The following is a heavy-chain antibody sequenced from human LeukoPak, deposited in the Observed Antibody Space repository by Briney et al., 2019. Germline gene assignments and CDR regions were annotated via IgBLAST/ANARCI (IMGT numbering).Heavy chain of an antibody. J-gene: IGHJ4*02. V-gene: IGHV3-23*01. Sequence: GGSLRLSCAASGFTFSSYAMSWVRQAPAKGLEWVSAISGSGGSTYYADSVKGRFTISRDNSKNTLYLQMNSLRAEDTAVYYCAKRRLSTSGYFDYWGQGTLVTVSS. CDR1: GFTFSSYA. D-gene: IGHD3-10*01. CDR2: ISGSGGST. CDR3: AKRRLSTSGYFDY.